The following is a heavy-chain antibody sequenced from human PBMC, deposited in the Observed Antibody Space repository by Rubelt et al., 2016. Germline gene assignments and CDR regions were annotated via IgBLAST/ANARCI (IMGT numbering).Heavy chain of an antibody. V-gene: IGHV1-3*01. CDR3: ASSGLDYDILTGYYNYYGMDV. D-gene: IGHD3-9*01. CDR1: GYTFTSYA. CDR2: INAGNGNT. Sequence: QVQLVQSGAEVKKPGASVKVSCKASGYTFTSYAMHWVRQAPGQRLEWMGWINAGNGNTKYSQKFQGRVTITRDTSASTAYMELSSLRSEDTAVYYCASSGLDYDILTGYYNYYGMDVWGQGTTVTVSS. J-gene: IGHJ6*02.